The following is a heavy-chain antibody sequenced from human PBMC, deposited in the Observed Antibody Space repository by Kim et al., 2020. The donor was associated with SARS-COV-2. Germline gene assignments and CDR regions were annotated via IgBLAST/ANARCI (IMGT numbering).Heavy chain of an antibody. Sequence: TYYTPSLKSRVTISVDTSKNQFSLKLSSVTAAETAVYYCARQYSSGSDYWGQGTLVTVSS. D-gene: IGHD6-19*01. V-gene: IGHV4-39*01. J-gene: IGHJ4*02. CDR3: ARQYSSGSDY. CDR2: T.